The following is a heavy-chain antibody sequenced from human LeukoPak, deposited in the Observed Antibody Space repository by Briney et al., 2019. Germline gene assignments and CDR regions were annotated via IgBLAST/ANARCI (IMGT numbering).Heavy chain of an antibody. CDR2: INPSGGST. D-gene: IGHD3-10*01. V-gene: IGHV1-46*01. Sequence: GASVKVSCKASGYTFTSYYMHWVRQAPGQGLEWMGIINPSGGSTSYAQKFQGRVTMTRDTSTSTVHMELSSLRSEDTAVYYCARDSSMVRGVISAFDIWGQGTMVTVSS. J-gene: IGHJ3*02. CDR1: GYTFTSYY. CDR3: ARDSSMVRGVISAFDI.